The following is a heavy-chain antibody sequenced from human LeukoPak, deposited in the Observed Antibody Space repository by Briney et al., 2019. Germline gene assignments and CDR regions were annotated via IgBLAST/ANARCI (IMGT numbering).Heavy chain of an antibody. J-gene: IGHJ3*02. Sequence: TSETLSLTCSVSGGSISSYYWSWIRQPPGKGLEWIGYIYYSGSTNYNPSLKSRVTISVDTSKNQFSLKLSSVTAADTAVYYCARSGGDYDLDAFDIWGQGTMVTVSS. V-gene: IGHV4-59*01. CDR2: IYYSGST. D-gene: IGHD4-17*01. CDR1: GGSISSYY. CDR3: ARSGGDYDLDAFDI.